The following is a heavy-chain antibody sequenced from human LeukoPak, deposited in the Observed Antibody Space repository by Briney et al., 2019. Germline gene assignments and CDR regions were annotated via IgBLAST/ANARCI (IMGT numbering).Heavy chain of an antibody. D-gene: IGHD3-10*01. Sequence: GGSLRLSCAASGFTFSSYAMSWVRQAPGKGLEGVSAISGSDGSTYYADSVKGRFTISRDNSKNTLYLQMNSLRAEDTAVYYCAKRFRGVHDAFDIWGQGTMVTVSS. CDR1: GFTFSSYA. V-gene: IGHV3-23*01. CDR3: AKRFRGVHDAFDI. CDR2: ISGSDGST. J-gene: IGHJ3*02.